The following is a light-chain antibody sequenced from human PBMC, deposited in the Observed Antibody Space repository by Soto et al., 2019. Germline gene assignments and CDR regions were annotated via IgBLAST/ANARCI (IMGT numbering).Light chain of an antibody. CDR2: EVS. CDR1: SSDFGGYNY. CDR3: SSYTTTSTLVI. J-gene: IGLJ2*01. Sequence: QSVLTQPASVSGSPGQSITISCTGTSSDFGGYNYVSWYQQHPGKAPKVMIYEVSNRPSGVSNRFSGSKSGNTASLTISGLQAEDEADYYCSSYTTTSTLVIFGGGTKLTVL. V-gene: IGLV2-14*01.